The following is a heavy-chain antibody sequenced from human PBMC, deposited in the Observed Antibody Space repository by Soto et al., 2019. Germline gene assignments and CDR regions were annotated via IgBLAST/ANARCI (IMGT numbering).Heavy chain of an antibody. CDR3: ARDFWDY. D-gene: IGHD3-3*01. CDR1: GFTFTAYS. Sequence: EVQLVESGGGLVQPGGSLRLSCAASGFTFTAYSMNWVRQAPGKGLEWVSYISSGSGSIYYADSVKGRFTISRDDAKNSLYLQMNSRRDEDTAVYYWARDFWDYWGQGTVVTASS. J-gene: IGHJ4*02. V-gene: IGHV3-48*02. CDR2: ISSGSGSI.